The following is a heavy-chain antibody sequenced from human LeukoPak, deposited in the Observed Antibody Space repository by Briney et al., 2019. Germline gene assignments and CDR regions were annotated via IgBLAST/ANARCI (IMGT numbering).Heavy chain of an antibody. Sequence: SVKVSCKASGGTFSSYAISWVRQAPGQGLGWMGRIIPILGIANYAQKFQGRVTITADKSTRTAYMELSSLRSEDTAVYYCARDNDSSGPDYWGQGTLVTVSS. D-gene: IGHD3-22*01. J-gene: IGHJ4*02. CDR2: IIPILGIA. CDR3: ARDNDSSGPDY. V-gene: IGHV1-69*04. CDR1: GGTFSSYA.